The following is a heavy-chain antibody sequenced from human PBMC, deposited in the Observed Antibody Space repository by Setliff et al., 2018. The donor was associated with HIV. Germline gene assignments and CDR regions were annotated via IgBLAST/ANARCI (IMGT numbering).Heavy chain of an antibody. D-gene: IGHD1-26*01. V-gene: IGHV4-39*01. CDR3: ARIVRWELVATSTFFYYYMDV. J-gene: IGHJ6*03. Sequence: PSETLSLTCTVSGASISSSSHHWAWIRQPPGKGLEYIGNIYYTGSIHHNPSLESRVATSVDTSKNQFSLKLSSVTAADTAVYYCARIVRWELVATSTFFYYYMDVWGKGTTVTVSS. CDR2: IYYTGSI. CDR1: GASISSSSHH.